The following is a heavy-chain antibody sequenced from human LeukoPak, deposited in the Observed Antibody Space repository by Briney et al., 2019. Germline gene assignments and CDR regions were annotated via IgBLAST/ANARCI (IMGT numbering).Heavy chain of an antibody. Sequence: GASVKVSCKASGYTFTGYYMHWVRQAPGQGLEWMGRINPNSGGTNYAQKFQGRVTMTRDTSISTAYMELSRLRSDDTAVYYCARPSIAVAGKGFDYWGQGTQVTVSS. CDR3: ARPSIAVAGKGFDY. J-gene: IGHJ4*02. V-gene: IGHV1-2*06. CDR1: GYTFTGYY. CDR2: INPNSGGT. D-gene: IGHD6-19*01.